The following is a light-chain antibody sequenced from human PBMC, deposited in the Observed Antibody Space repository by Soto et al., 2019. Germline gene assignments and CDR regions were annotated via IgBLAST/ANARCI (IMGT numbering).Light chain of an antibody. J-gene: IGKJ2*01. CDR3: QQYGSSPFMYT. CDR1: QSVSSSY. V-gene: IGKV3-20*01. CDR2: GAS. Sequence: EIVLTQSPLTLSASPGERAIFSCRASQSVSSSYLAWYQQKPGQAPRLLIYGASSRATGIPDRFSGSGSGTDFTLTISRLEPEDFAVYYCQQYGSSPFMYTFGQGTKVDIK.